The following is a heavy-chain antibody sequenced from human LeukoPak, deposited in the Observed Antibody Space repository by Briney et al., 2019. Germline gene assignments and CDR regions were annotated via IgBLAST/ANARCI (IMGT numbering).Heavy chain of an antibody. Sequence: PSETLSLTCTVSGGSLIGYYYNWMRQPPGEGLEWIGYIYYSASTNYNPSLKSRVTISLDTSKNQFSLKLSSVTTADTAVYCCARSVVTLYWYFDLWGRGTLVTVSS. CDR2: IYYSAST. J-gene: IGHJ2*01. D-gene: IGHD4-23*01. CDR3: ARSVVTLYWYFDL. CDR1: GGSLIGYY. V-gene: IGHV4-59*01.